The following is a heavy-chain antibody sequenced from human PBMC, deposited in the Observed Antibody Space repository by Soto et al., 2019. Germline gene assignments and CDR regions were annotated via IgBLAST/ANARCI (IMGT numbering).Heavy chain of an antibody. CDR2: INPNSGGT. D-gene: IGHD2-15*01. Sequence: ASVKVSCKASGYTFTGYYMHWVRQAPGQGLEWMGWINPNSGGTNYAQKFQGWVTMTRDTSISTAYMELNRLRSDDTAVYYCARGASTYCRGGSCWYYFDYWGEGTLVTVSS. V-gene: IGHV1-2*04. CDR1: GYTFTGYY. CDR3: ARGASTYCRGGSCWYYFDY. J-gene: IGHJ4*02.